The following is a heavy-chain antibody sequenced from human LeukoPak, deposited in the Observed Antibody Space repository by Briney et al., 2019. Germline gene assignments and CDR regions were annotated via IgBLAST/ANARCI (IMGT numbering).Heavy chain of an antibody. D-gene: IGHD6-13*01. CDR1: GGSISSDGYY. CDR3: ASGGYSSSWYGEYWFDP. V-gene: IGHV4-31*03. Sequence: SETLSLTCTVSGGSISSDGYYCSWIRQHPGKGLEWIGYIYYSGSTYYNPSLKSRVTISVDTSKNQFSLKLSSVTAADTAVYYCASGGYSSSWYGEYWFDPWGQGTLVTVSS. CDR2: IYYSGST. J-gene: IGHJ5*02.